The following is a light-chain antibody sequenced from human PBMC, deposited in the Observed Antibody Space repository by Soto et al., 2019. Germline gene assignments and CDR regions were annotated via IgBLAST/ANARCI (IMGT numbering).Light chain of an antibody. CDR1: SSDVGAYNS. CDR3: CSSAPESTYV. J-gene: IGLJ1*01. CDR2: KGT. Sequence: QSVLAQPASVSGSPGQSVTISCTGTSSDVGAYNSVSWYQQHPDKAPQLMIYKGTQRPSGVSNRFSGSTSGNAASPTISGLQAGDEADYFCCSSAPESTYVFGTGTKLTVL. V-gene: IGLV2-23*01.